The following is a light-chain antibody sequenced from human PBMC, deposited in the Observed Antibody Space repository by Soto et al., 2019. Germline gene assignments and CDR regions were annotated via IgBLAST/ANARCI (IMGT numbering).Light chain of an antibody. J-gene: IGKJ1*01. Sequence: EIDITQSPATLSVSPGERATLSCRASQSVSSNLAWYQQRVGQAPKLLIYDASTRATGIPARFSGSGSGTEFTLTISSLQSEDFAVYYCQQYNDWPETFGQGTKWISN. CDR2: DAS. CDR3: QQYNDWPET. V-gene: IGKV3-15*01. CDR1: QSVSSN.